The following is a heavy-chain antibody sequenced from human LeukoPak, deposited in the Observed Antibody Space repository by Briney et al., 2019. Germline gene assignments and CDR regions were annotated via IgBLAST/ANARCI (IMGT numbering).Heavy chain of an antibody. CDR2: IYSGGST. V-gene: IGHV3-53*01. J-gene: IGHJ4*02. D-gene: IGHD1-20*01. CDR1: GFTVSSNY. CDR3: ARAYNWNDVGFDY. Sequence: GGSLRLSCAASGFTVSSNYMSWVRQAPGKGLEWVSVIYSGGSTYYADSVKGRFTISRDNSKNTLYLQMNSLRAEDTDVYYCARAYNWNDVGFDYWGQGTLVTVSS.